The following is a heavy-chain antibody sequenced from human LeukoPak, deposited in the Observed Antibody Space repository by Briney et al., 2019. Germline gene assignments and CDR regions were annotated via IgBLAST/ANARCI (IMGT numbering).Heavy chain of an antibody. J-gene: IGHJ4*02. D-gene: IGHD2-15*01. CDR3: AREGLVIGSSQIDY. CDR2: IKQDGSEK. V-gene: IGHV3-7*01. CDR1: GFTFSSYW. Sequence: PGGSLRLSCAASGFTFSSYWMSWVRQAPGKGLEWVANIKQDGSEKYYVDSVKGRFTISRDNAKNSLYLQMNSLRAEDTAVYYCAREGLVIGSSQIDYWGQGTLVTVSS.